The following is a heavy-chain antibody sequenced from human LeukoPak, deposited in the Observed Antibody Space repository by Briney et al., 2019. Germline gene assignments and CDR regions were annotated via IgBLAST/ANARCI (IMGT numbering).Heavy chain of an antibody. CDR1: GFTFSSYA. Sequence: GGSLRLSCAASGFTFSSYAMSWVRQAPGKGLEWVSAISGSGGSTYYADSVKGRFTISRDNSKNTLYLQMNSLRAEDTAVYYCATRSVPAVNGKRFDLWGQGTLVTVSS. D-gene: IGHD2-2*01. CDR2: ISGSGGST. J-gene: IGHJ5*02. V-gene: IGHV3-23*01. CDR3: ATRSVPAVNGKRFDL.